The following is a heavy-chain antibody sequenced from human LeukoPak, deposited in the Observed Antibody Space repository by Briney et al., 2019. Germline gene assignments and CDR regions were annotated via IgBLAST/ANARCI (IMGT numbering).Heavy chain of an antibody. D-gene: IGHD2-21*02. J-gene: IGHJ3*02. CDR3: ATTLHIVVVTWHAFDI. V-gene: IGHV1-2*02. CDR1: GYTFTGYY. CDR2: INPNSGGT. Sequence: ASVKVSCKASGYTFTGYYVHWVRQAPGQGLEWMGWINPNSGGTNYAPTFQGRVTMTRDTSISTAYMELSRLTSDDTTIYYCATTLHIVVVTWHAFDIWGQGTMVTVSS.